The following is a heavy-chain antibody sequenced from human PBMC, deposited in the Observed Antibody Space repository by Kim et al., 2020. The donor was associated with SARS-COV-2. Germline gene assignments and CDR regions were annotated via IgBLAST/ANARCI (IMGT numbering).Heavy chain of an antibody. J-gene: IGHJ4*02. Sequence: GGSLRLSCAASGFTFSSYGIHWVRQAPGKGLEWVAVIWYDGSNKYYADSVKGRFTISRDNSKNTLYLQMSSLRAEDTAVYYCARDADWGSTGGFDYWGQGTLVTVSS. D-gene: IGHD7-27*01. CDR2: IWYDGSNK. V-gene: IGHV3-33*01. CDR3: ARDADWGSTGGFDY. CDR1: GFTFSSYG.